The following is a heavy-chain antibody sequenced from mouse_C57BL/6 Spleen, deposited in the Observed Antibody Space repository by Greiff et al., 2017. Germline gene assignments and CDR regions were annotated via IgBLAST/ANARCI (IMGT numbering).Heavy chain of an antibody. V-gene: IGHV1-80*01. CDR3: ARWAQATDFDY. CDR2: IYPGDGDT. D-gene: IGHD3-2*02. Sequence: VKLQQSGAELVKPGASVKISCKASGYAFSSYWMNWVKQRPGKGLEWIGQIYPGDGDTNYNGKFKGKATLTADKSSSTAYMQLSSLTSEDSAVYFCARWAQATDFDYWGQGTTLTVSS. CDR1: GYAFSSYW. J-gene: IGHJ2*01.